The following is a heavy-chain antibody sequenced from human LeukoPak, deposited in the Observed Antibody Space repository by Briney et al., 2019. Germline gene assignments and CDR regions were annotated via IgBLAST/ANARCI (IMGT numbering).Heavy chain of an antibody. J-gene: IGHJ5*02. V-gene: IGHV3-66*02. CDR3: ARDRAGTQAWVEFDP. CDR2: IYADGTT. CDR1: GFSVTNNY. Sequence: GGSLRLSCAASGFSVTNNYMCWVRQAPGRGLEWVSLIYADGTTHYADSVKGRSTISKDTSQNTVYLQMNSLRAEDTAMYYCARDRAGTQAWVEFDPWGQGTLVTVSS. D-gene: IGHD3-10*01.